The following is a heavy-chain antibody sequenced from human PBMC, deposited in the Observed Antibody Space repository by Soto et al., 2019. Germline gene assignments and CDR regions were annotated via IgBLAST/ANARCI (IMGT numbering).Heavy chain of an antibody. CDR1: GYTFTSYG. D-gene: IGHD4-4*01. J-gene: IGHJ4*02. V-gene: IGHV1-18*01. CDR3: ARSPDDSNYERLFDY. Sequence: ASVKVSCKASGYTFTSYGISWVRQAPGQGLEWMGWISAYNGNTNYAQKLQGRVTMTTDTSTSTAYMELRSLRSDDTAVYYCARSPDDSNYERLFDYWGQGTLVTVSS. CDR2: ISAYNGNT.